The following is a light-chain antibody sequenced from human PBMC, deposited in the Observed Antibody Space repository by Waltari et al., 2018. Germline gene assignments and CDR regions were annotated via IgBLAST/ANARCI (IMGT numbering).Light chain of an antibody. Sequence: DIQMTQSPSSLSASVGDRVTITCRASQSISRYLNWYQQKPGKAPKLLISGASSLHSGVPSRCSGSGSATDFTLTISSVQPEDFATYYCQQSYSSPYIFGQGTNVEIQ. CDR3: QQSYSSPYI. J-gene: IGKJ2*01. CDR2: GAS. V-gene: IGKV1-39*01. CDR1: QSISRY.